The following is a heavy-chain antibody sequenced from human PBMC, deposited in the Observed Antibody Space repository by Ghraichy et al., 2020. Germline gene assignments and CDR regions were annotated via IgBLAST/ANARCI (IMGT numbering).Heavy chain of an antibody. CDR3: ARVVCSGGSCYGFRGMDV. V-gene: IGHV3-74*01. D-gene: IGHD2-15*01. CDR2: INSDGSST. J-gene: IGHJ6*04. CDR1: GFTFSSYW. Sequence: ESLNISCAASGFTFSSYWMHWVRQAPGKGLVWVSRINSDGSSTSYADSVKGRFTISRDNAKNTLYLQMNSLRAEDTAVYYCARVVCSGGSCYGFRGMDVWGKGTTVTVSS.